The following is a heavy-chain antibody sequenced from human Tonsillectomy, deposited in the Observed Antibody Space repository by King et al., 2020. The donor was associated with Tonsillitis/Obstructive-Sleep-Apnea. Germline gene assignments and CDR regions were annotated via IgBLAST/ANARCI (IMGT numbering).Heavy chain of an antibody. CDR3: AVEAPPPPRMRLLRFAFHI. J-gene: IGHJ3*02. CDR2: VDPENGET. CDR1: AYSLTELS. Sequence: VQLVQSGAEVKKPGASVKVSCKVSAYSLTELSMHWVRQAPGKGLEWMGGVDPENGETICAQKFQGRVTMTEDTSTDTAYMELSSLRSDDTAVYYCAVEAPPPPRMRLLRFAFHIWGQGTRVAVP. D-gene: IGHD3-16*01. V-gene: IGHV1-24*01.